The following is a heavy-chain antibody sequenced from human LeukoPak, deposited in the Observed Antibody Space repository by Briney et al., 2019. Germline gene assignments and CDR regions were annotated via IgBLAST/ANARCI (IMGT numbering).Heavy chain of an antibody. D-gene: IGHD4-11*01. CDR2: IYTSGST. J-gene: IGHJ5*02. CDR1: GGSISSYY. Sequence: SSETLSLTCTVSGGSISSYYWSWIRQPPGKGLEWIGYIYTSGSTNYNPSLKSRVTISVDTSKNQFSLKLSSVTAADTAVYYCARQGEQKLRGNWFDPWGQGTLVTVSS. V-gene: IGHV4-4*09. CDR3: ARQGEQKLRGNWFDP.